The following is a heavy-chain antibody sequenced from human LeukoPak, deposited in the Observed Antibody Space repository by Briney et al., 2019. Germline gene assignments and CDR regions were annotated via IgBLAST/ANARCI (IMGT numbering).Heavy chain of an antibody. V-gene: IGHV1-2*02. Sequence: ASVKVSCKASGYTFTGYYIHWVRQAPGQGLEWMGWINPNSGGTNYAQKFQGRVTMTRDTSTSTAYMELSRLRSDDTAVYYCARNWNDVAFDIWGQGTMVTVSS. CDR2: INPNSGGT. CDR1: GYTFTGYY. D-gene: IGHD1-1*01. CDR3: ARNWNDVAFDI. J-gene: IGHJ3*02.